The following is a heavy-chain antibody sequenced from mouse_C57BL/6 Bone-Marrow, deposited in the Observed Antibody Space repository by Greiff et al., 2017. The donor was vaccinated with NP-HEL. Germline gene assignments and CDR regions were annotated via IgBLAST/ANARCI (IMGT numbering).Heavy chain of an antibody. CDR1: GYTFTDYY. CDR2: INPNNGGT. V-gene: IGHV1-26*01. CDR3: ARQWWFAY. Sequence: EVQLQQSGPELVKPGASVKISCKASGYTFTDYYMNWVKQSHGKSLEWIGDINPNNGGTSYNQKFKGKATLTVDKSSSTAYMELRSLTSEDSAVYYCARQWWFAYWGQGTLVTVSA. J-gene: IGHJ3*01.